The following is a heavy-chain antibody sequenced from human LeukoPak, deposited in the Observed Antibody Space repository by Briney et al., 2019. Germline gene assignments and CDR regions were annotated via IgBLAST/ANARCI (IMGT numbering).Heavy chain of an antibody. D-gene: IGHD5-12*01. CDR3: ARDLCGYGCFDY. CDR1: GGSISSGGYY. J-gene: IGHJ4*02. V-gene: IGHV4-31*03. CDR2: IYYSGST. Sequence: PXETLSLTCTVSGGSISSGGYYWTWIRQHPGKGPEWMGYIYYSGSTYYNPSLNSRITISIATSKDQFSLKLSSVTAADTAVYYCARDLCGYGCFDYWGQGTLVTVSS.